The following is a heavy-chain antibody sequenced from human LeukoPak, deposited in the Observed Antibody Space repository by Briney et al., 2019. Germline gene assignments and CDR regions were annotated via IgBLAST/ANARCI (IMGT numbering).Heavy chain of an antibody. V-gene: IGHV3-48*03. CDR1: GFTFSSYE. CDR3: ARGGPIEGYFDY. Sequence: GGSLRLSCAASGFTFSSYEMNWVRQAPGKGLEWVSYISSSGSTIYYAASVKGRFTISRENAKNSLYLQMNSLRGEDTAVYYCARGGPIEGYFDYGGQGTLVTVSS. J-gene: IGHJ4*02. D-gene: IGHD2-21*01. CDR2: ISSSGSTI.